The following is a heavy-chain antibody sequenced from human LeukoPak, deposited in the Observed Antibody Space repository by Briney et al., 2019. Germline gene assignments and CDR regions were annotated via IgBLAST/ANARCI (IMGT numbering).Heavy chain of an antibody. J-gene: IGHJ5*02. CDR2: ISSSSSYI. Sequence: GGSLRLSCAASGFSFDDYAMHWVRQAPGKGLEWVSSISSSSSYIYYADSVKGRFTISRDNAKNSLYLQMNSLRAEDTAVYYCAGGRSWYTNWFDPWGQGTLVTVSS. V-gene: IGHV3-21*01. D-gene: IGHD6-13*01. CDR3: AGGRSWYTNWFDP. CDR1: GFSFDDYA.